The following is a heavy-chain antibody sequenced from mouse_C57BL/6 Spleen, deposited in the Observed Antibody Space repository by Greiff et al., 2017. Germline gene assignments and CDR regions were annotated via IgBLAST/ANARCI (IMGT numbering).Heavy chain of an antibody. D-gene: IGHD2-3*01. CDR1: GYTFTSYW. V-gene: IGHV1-50*01. CDR3: AIYDGYYYAMDY. CDR2: IDPSDSYT. Sequence: QVQLQQPGAELVKPGASVKLSCKASGYTFTSYWMQWVKQRPGQGLEWIGEIDPSDSYTNYNQKFKGKATLTVDPSSSTAYMQLSSLTSEDSAVYYCAIYDGYYYAMDYWGQGTSVTVSS. J-gene: IGHJ4*01.